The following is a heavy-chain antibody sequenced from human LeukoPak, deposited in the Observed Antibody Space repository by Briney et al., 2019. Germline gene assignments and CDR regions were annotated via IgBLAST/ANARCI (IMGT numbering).Heavy chain of an antibody. CDR3: ARGVEPLAANTLAY. Sequence: GGSLRLSCAASGFTVITNDMTWVRQAPGKGLEWVSVLYSDGNTKYADSVQGRFTISRDNSKNTLYLEMNTLSPDDTAVYYCARGVEPLAANTLAYWGQGTLVTVSS. D-gene: IGHD1-14*01. CDR2: LYSDGNT. J-gene: IGHJ4*02. CDR1: GFTVITND. V-gene: IGHV3-53*01.